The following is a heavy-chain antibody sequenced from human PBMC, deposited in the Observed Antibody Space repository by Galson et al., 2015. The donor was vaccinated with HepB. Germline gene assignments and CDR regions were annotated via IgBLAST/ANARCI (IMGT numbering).Heavy chain of an antibody. J-gene: IGHJ6*02. CDR1: GYTFTTYY. Sequence: SVKVSCKAAGYTFTTYYMHWVRQAPGQGLEWKGIINPNGGSTSYAQKFQGRVTMTTDTSTSTVYMDLSSLRSEDTAVYYRARDRLQRYYYGMDVWGQGTTVTVSS. V-gene: IGHV1-46*01. CDR2: INPNGGST. D-gene: IGHD2-21*02. CDR3: ARDRLQRYYYGMDV.